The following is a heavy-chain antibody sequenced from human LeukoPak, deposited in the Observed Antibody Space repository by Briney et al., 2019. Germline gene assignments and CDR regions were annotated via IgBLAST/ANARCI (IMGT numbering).Heavy chain of an antibody. D-gene: IGHD3-10*01. J-gene: IGHJ4*02. V-gene: IGHV1-18*01. CDR3: ARDGGSYYFDY. CDR1: GYTFISYG. Sequence: ASVKVSCKASGYTFISYGISWVRQAPGQGLEWMGWISAYNGNTNYAQKLQGRVTMTTDTSTSTGYMELRSLRSDDTAVYYCARDGGSYYFDYWGQGTLVTVSS. CDR2: ISAYNGNT.